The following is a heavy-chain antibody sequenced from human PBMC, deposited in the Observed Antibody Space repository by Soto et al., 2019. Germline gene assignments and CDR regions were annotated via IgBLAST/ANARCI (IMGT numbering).Heavy chain of an antibody. Sequence: GGSLRLSCAASGLTFSNAWMSWVRQAPGKGLEWVGRIKSKPDGGTTDYAAPVKGRFTISRDDSKNTLYLQMNSLKTEDTAVYYCATGAFYSNYGKSYFDYWGQGTLVTVSS. D-gene: IGHD4-4*01. CDR2: IKSKPDGGTT. V-gene: IGHV3-15*01. J-gene: IGHJ4*02. CDR1: GLTFSNAW. CDR3: ATGAFYSNYGKSYFDY.